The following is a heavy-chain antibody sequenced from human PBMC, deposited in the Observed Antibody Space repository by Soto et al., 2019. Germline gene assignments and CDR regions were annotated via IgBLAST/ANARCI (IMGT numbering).Heavy chain of an antibody. CDR1: GFTFSSYG. D-gene: IGHD5-12*01. V-gene: IGHV3-30*18. J-gene: IGHJ6*02. CDR2: ISYDGSNK. Sequence: QVQLVESGGGVVQPGRSLRLSCAASGFTFSSYGMHWVRQAPGKGLEWVAVISYDGSNKYYADSVKGRFTISRDNSKNTLYLQMNSRRAEDTAVYYCAKGRRGYDPDDGYYYGMDVWGQGTTVTVSS. CDR3: AKGRRGYDPDDGYYYGMDV.